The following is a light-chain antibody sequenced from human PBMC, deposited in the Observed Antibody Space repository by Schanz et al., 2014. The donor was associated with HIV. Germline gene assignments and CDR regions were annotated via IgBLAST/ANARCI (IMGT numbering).Light chain of an antibody. Sequence: QSVLTQPASVSGSPGQSITIPCTGTSSDVGGYNYVAWYQQHPGKAPKLMIYDVSDRPSGVSNRFSASKSGNTASLTISGLQAEDEGDYYCGSYTISHTWVFGGGTKLTVL. J-gene: IGLJ3*02. V-gene: IGLV2-14*03. CDR2: DVS. CDR1: SSDVGGYNY. CDR3: GSYTISHTWV.